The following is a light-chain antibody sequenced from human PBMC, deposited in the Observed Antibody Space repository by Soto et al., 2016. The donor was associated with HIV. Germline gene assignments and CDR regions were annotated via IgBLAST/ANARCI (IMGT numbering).Light chain of an antibody. V-gene: IGKV1-17*01. J-gene: IGKJ1*01. CDR1: QGIRND. CDR3: QQYNNVPWT. Sequence: DIQMTQSPSSLSASVGDRVTITCRASQGIRNDLGWYQQKPGKAPKRLIYAASSLQXGVPSRFSGSGSGTDFTLTLSSVQPDDVGTYYCQQYNNVPWTFGQGTKLEMK. CDR2: AAS.